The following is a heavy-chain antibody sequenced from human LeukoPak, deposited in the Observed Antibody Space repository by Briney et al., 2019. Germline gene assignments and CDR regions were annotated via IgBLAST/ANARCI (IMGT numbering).Heavy chain of an antibody. V-gene: IGHV3-30*04. CDR3: ARGDGQGIAAAGLFDY. CDR2: ISCDGSNK. Sequence: GRSLRLSCAASGFTFSSYAMHWVRQAPGKGLEWVAVISCDGSNKYYADSVKGRFTISRDNSKNTLYLQMNSLRAEDTAVYYCARGDGQGIAAAGLFDYWGQGTLVTVSS. J-gene: IGHJ4*02. CDR1: GFTFSSYA. D-gene: IGHD6-13*01.